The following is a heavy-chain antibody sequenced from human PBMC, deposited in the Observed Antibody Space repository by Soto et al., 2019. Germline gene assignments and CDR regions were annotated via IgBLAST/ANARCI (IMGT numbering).Heavy chain of an antibody. CDR2: TYYRSMWYY. Sequence: PSQTLSLTCAISVDSFPSNIAVWNWIRQSPSRGLEWLGRTYYRSMWYYEYAVSVKSRITINPDTSKNQFSLQLISATPEDSAMYYCARETNGVHYWGQGTLVTVSS. J-gene: IGHJ4*02. CDR3: ARETNGVHY. V-gene: IGHV6-1*01. D-gene: IGHD3-3*01. CDR1: VDSFPSNIAV.